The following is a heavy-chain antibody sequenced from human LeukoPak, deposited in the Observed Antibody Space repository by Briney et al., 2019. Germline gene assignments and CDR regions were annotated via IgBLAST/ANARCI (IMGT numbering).Heavy chain of an antibody. J-gene: IGHJ4*02. D-gene: IGHD3-22*01. V-gene: IGHV5-51*01. Sequence: GESLKISCKGSGYSFTSYRIGWVRQMPGEGLEWMGIIYPGDSDTRYSPSFQGQVTISADKSLSTAYLQWSSLKASDTAVYYCARLPGYYYDSSGPYYFDYWGQGTLVTVSS. CDR1: GYSFTSYR. CDR2: IYPGDSDT. CDR3: ARLPGYYYDSSGPYYFDY.